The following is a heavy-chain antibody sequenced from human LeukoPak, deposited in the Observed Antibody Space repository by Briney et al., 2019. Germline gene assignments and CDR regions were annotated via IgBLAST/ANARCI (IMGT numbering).Heavy chain of an antibody. CDR3: ARGPGIVGARGLDY. CDR2: INHCGST. J-gene: IGHJ4*02. V-gene: IGHV4-34*01. D-gene: IGHD1-26*01. Sequence: PSETLSLTCAVYGGSFSGYYWSWIRQPPGKGLEWIGEINHCGSTNYSPSLKSRVTISVDTSKNQFSLKLSSVTAADTAVYYCARGPGIVGARGLDYWGQGTLVTVSS. CDR1: GGSFSGYY.